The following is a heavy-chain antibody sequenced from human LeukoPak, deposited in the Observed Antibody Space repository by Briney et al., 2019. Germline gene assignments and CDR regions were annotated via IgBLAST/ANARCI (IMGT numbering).Heavy chain of an antibody. Sequence: PGGSLRLSCAASGFTFSTYAFHWVRQAPGKGPECVAVISNDGSDKYYPDSVKGRTTISRDNSENTLYLQMNSLRAEDTAVYFCARGTYYDDSRGYYSGGLDYWGQGTLVTVSS. CDR2: ISNDGSDK. V-gene: IGHV3-30*04. D-gene: IGHD3-22*01. CDR3: ARGTYYDDSRGYYSGGLDY. J-gene: IGHJ4*02. CDR1: GFTFSTYA.